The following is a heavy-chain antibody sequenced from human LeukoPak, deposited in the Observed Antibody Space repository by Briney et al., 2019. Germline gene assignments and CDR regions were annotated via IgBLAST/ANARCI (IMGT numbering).Heavy chain of an antibody. V-gene: IGHV3-7*04. CDR2: INQDGGEK. D-gene: IGHD3-16*01. CDR3: ARNYD. CDR1: GFTFSSNW. Sequence: PGGSLRLSCTASGFTFSSNWMTWVRQAPGKGLEWVANINQDGGEKYYVDSVKGRFAISRDNAKNSLYLQMNSLRVEDTAVYHCARNYDWGQGTLVTVSS. J-gene: IGHJ4*02.